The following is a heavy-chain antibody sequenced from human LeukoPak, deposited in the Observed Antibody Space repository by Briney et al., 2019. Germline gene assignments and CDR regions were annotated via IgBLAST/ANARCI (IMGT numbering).Heavy chain of an antibody. J-gene: IGHJ6*03. CDR2: IIPIYGTA. CDR3: ARVGSGYEFYYYYMDV. D-gene: IGHD5-12*01. Sequence: SVKVSCKASGGTFSSYAISWVRQAPGQGLEWMGGIIPIYGTANYAQKFQGRVTITTDESTSTAYMELSSLRSEDTAVYYCARVGSGYEFYYYYMDVWGKGTTVTVSS. CDR1: GGTFSSYA. V-gene: IGHV1-69*05.